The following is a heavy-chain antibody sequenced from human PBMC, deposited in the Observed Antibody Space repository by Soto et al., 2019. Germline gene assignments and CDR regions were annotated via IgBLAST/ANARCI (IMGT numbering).Heavy chain of an antibody. CDR1: GFRFSPYS. Sequence: EVPLVESGGGLVKPGGSLRLSCAASGFRFSPYSMNWVRQAPGKGLEWVASISTTNSYIYYADSVRGRFTISRDNAKNSLFLQMNSLRAEDTAVYYCTRDPVPDSSGYFPFDYWGQGTLVTVSS. D-gene: IGHD3-22*01. CDR3: TRDPVPDSSGYFPFDY. V-gene: IGHV3-21*01. J-gene: IGHJ4*02. CDR2: ISTTNSYI.